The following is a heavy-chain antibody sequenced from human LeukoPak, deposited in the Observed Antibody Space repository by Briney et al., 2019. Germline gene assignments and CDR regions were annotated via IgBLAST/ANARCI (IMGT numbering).Heavy chain of an antibody. D-gene: IGHD6-19*01. CDR1: GFTFSSYA. V-gene: IGHV3-30*14. J-gene: IGHJ3*02. CDR2: ISYDGSNK. CDR3: ARGLAVAGSDAFDI. Sequence: GGSLRLSCAASGFTFSSYAMHWVRQAPGKGLEWVAVISYDGSNKYYADSVKCRVTISRDNSKNTLYLQMNSLRAEDTAVYYCARGLAVAGSDAFDIWDQGTMVTVSS.